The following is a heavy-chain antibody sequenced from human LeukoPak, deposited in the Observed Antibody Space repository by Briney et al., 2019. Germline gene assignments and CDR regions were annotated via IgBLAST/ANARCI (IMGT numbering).Heavy chain of an antibody. CDR2: IYYSGST. Sequence: SETLSLTCTVSGGSISSSSYYWGWIRQPPGKGLEWIGCIYYSGSTYYNPSLKSRVTISVDTSKNQFSLRLSSVTAADTAVYYWARLFGVLGGAFDIWGQGTMVTVSS. CDR1: GGSISSSSYY. V-gene: IGHV4-39*01. J-gene: IGHJ3*02. D-gene: IGHD3-16*01. CDR3: ARLFGVLGGAFDI.